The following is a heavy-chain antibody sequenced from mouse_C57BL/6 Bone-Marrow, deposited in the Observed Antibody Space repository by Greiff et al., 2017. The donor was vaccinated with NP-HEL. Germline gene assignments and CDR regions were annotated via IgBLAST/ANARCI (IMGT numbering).Heavy chain of an antibody. CDR1: GYTFTDYE. CDR3: TRSAGSSLAWFAY. J-gene: IGHJ3*01. V-gene: IGHV1-15*01. Sequence: VQLQQSGAELVRPGASVTLSCKASGYTFTDYEMHWVKQTPVHGLEWIGAIDPETGGTAYNQKFKGKAILTEDKSSSTAYMELRSLTSEDSAVYYCTRSAGSSLAWFAYWGQGTLVTVSA. D-gene: IGHD1-1*01. CDR2: IDPETGGT.